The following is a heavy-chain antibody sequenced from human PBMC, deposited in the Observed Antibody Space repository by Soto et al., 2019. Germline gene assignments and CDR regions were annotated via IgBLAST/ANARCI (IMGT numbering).Heavy chain of an antibody. V-gene: IGHV1-69*01. J-gene: IGHJ6*02. D-gene: IGHD2-2*01. CDR1: GGTFSSYA. Sequence: QVQLVQSGAEVKKPGSSVKVSCKASGGTFSSYAISWVRQAPGQGLEWMGGIIPISGTATSAQKFQGRVTITADESTSTAYMELSSLRSEDTAVYYCARSQGSSTSLEIYYYYYYGMDVWGQGTTVTVSS. CDR2: IIPISGTA. CDR3: ARSQGSSTSLEIYYYYYYGMDV.